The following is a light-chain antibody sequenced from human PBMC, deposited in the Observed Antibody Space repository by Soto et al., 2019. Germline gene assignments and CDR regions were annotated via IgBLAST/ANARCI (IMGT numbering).Light chain of an antibody. CDR3: LLSYRGALYV. J-gene: IGLJ1*01. V-gene: IGLV7-46*01. CDR2: DTS. CDR1: TGAVTSGHY. Sequence: QAVVTQEPSLTVSPGGTVTLTCGSSTGAVTSGHYPYWFQQKPGQAPRTLIYDTSNKHSWTPARFSGSLLGGKAALTLSGAQPEDGAEYYWLLSYRGALYVFGTGTKLTVL.